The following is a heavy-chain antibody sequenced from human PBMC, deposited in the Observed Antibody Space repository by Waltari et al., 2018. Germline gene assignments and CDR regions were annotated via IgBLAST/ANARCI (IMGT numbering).Heavy chain of an antibody. CDR1: GFTFSSSA. D-gene: IGHD3-3*01. Sequence: QVQLVESGGGVVQPGRSLRLSCAASGFTFSSSAMHWVRQAPGKGLEWVAVISYDGSNKYYADSVKGRFTISRDNSKNTLYLQMNSLRAEDTAVYYCARDDQLRFLEWLLSFDYWGQGTLVTVSS. V-gene: IGHV3-30*01. J-gene: IGHJ4*02. CDR3: ARDDQLRFLEWLLSFDY. CDR2: ISYDGSNK.